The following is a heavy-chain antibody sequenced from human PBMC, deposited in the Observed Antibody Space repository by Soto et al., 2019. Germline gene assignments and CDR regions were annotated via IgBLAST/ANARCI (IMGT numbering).Heavy chain of an antibody. CDR2: TSSSGSTI. V-gene: IGHV3-48*03. D-gene: IGHD6-6*01. CDR1: GFTFSSYE. Sequence: GGSLRLSCAASGFTFSSYEMNWVRQAPGKGLEWVSYTSSSGSTIYYADSVKGRFTISRDNAKNSLYLQMNSLRAEDTAVYYCARELIEYSSSPYYYYGMDVWGQGTTVTVSS. J-gene: IGHJ6*02. CDR3: ARELIEYSSSPYYYYGMDV.